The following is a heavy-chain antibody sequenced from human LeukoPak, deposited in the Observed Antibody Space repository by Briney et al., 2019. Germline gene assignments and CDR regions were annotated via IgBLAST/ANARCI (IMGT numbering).Heavy chain of an antibody. Sequence: GGSLRLSCVASGFSLSDYSMNWVRQRPGKGLEWISYITSRSAFTYFADSVKGRFTVSRDDAKNSVYLHLSGLRVDDTAVYYCARDLTSAYWSPGGYYYYMDVWGKGTAVTVSS. D-gene: IGHD3-16*01. CDR3: ARDLTSAYWSPGGYYYYMDV. V-gene: IGHV3-48*01. CDR2: ITSRSAFT. CDR1: GFSLSDYS. J-gene: IGHJ6*03.